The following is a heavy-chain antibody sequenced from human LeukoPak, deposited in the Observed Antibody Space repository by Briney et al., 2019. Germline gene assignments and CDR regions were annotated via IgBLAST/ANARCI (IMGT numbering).Heavy chain of an antibody. Sequence: GGSLRLSCAASGFTFSSYSMNWFRQAPGKGLEWVSSISSSSSYIYYADSVKGRFTISRDNAKNSLYLQMNSLRAEDTAVYYCARDQGTGIAVAGFYYFDYWGPGTLVTVSS. D-gene: IGHD6-19*01. CDR3: ARDQGTGIAVAGFYYFDY. V-gene: IGHV3-21*01. J-gene: IGHJ4*02. CDR2: ISSSSSYI. CDR1: GFTFSSYS.